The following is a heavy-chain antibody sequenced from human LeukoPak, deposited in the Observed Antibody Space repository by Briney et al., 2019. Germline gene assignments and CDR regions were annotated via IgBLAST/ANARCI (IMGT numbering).Heavy chain of an antibody. J-gene: IGHJ4*02. CDR1: GFTFDDSG. V-gene: IGHV3-20*04. D-gene: IGHD3-3*01. CDR3: ARDSTIFGVVSRGYFDY. Sequence: GGSLRLSCTASGFTFDDSGMSWVRQAPGKGLEWVSGINWDGSSTGYADSVKGRFIISRDNAKNSLYLQMNSLRAEDTALYYCARDSTIFGVVSRGYFDYWGQGTLVTVSS. CDR2: INWDGSST.